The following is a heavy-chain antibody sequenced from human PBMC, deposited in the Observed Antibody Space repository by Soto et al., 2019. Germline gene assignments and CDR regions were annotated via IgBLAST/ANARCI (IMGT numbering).Heavy chain of an antibody. D-gene: IGHD3-22*01. V-gene: IGHV5-51*01. J-gene: IGHJ3*02. CDR3: ATENVYDFENSNYYRDAFDI. Sequence: GESLKISCKSSGYSFSFYWIGWVRQMPGKGLEWMAIMYPDDSDIRYSPSFEAHVTISADKSTSTAFLQWSSLKASDTAMYYCATENVYDFENSNYYRDAFDIWGQGTLVTVSS. CDR1: GYSFSFYW. CDR2: MYPDDSDI.